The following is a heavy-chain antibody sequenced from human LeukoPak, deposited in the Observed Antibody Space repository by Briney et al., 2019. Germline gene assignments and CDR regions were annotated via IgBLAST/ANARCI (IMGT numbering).Heavy chain of an antibody. CDR3: ARSGKAAAGSLDY. D-gene: IGHD6-13*01. Sequence: GASVKVSCKASGGTFSSHAISWVRQAPGQGLEWMGGIIPIFGTANYAQKFQGRVTITADESTSTAYMELSSLRSEDTAVYYCARSGKAAAGSLDYWGQGTLVTVSS. CDR2: IIPIFGTA. V-gene: IGHV1-69*13. J-gene: IGHJ4*02. CDR1: GGTFSSHA.